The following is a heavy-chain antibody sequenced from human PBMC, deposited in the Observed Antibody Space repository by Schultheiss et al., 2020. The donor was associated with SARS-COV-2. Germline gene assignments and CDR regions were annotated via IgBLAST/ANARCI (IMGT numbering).Heavy chain of an antibody. CDR1: GFTFGDYA. J-gene: IGHJ5*02. V-gene: IGHV3-49*03. CDR2: IRSKAYGGTT. Sequence: GESLKISCTASGFTFGDYAMSWFRQAPGKGLEWVGFIRSKAYGGTTEYAASVKGRFTISRDDSKSIAYLQMNSLKTEDTAVYYCTRDPDYYDSSGYYAWGQGTLVTVSS. D-gene: IGHD3-22*01. CDR3: TRDPDYYDSSGYYA.